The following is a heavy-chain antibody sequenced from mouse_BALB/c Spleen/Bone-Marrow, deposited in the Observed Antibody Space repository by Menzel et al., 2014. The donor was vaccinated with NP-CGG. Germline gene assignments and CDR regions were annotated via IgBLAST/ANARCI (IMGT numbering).Heavy chain of an antibody. V-gene: IGHV5-17*02. J-gene: IGHJ4*01. CDR2: ISSGSSTI. CDR1: GFTFSSFG. Sequence: EVHLVESGGGLVQPGGSRKLSCAASGFTFSSFGMHWVRQAPEKGLEWVAYISSGSSTIYYADTVKGRFTISRGNPKNTLFLQMTSLRSEDTAMYYCASLTYYAMDYWGQGTSVTVSS. CDR3: ASLTYYAMDY.